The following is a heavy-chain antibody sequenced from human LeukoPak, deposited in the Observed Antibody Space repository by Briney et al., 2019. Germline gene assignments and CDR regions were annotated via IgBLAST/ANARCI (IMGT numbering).Heavy chain of an antibody. V-gene: IGHV4-59*01. CDR2: IYYSGST. CDR1: GGSISSYY. D-gene: IGHD2-2*01. CDR3: ARGYQLPPRHFDY. J-gene: IGHJ4*02. Sequence: SETLSLTCTVSGGSISSYYWSWIRQPPGKGLEWIGYIYYSGSTYYNPSLKSRVTISVDTSTNQFSLKMSSVTAADTAVYFCARGYQLPPRHFDYWSQGTLVTVSS.